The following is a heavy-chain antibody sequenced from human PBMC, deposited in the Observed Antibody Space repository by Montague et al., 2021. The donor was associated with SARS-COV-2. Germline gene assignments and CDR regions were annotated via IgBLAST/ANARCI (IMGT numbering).Heavy chain of an antibody. CDR3: ARDFPTGRYYFDF. D-gene: IGHD3-10*01. CDR2: NYTSGRT. J-gene: IGHJ4*02. Sequence: TLSLTCTVSGAPINIGNYYWNWIRQPAGKGLEWIGRNYTSGRTDYNPSLKSRLTISFNTSKNEFSLRLNSLTAADTAVYYRARDFPTGRYYFDFWGQGTLVIVTS. CDR1: GAPINIGNYY. V-gene: IGHV4-61*02.